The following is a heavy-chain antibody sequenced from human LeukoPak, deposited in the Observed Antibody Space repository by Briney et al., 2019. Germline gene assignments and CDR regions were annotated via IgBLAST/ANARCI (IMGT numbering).Heavy chain of an antibody. CDR3: ARHSSGYLSYFDY. V-gene: IGHV4-59*08. Sequence: PSETLSLTCTVAGGSISSYHWSWIRQPPGKGLEWIGYIYYSGSTNYNPSLKSRVTISLDKSKNQFSLKVSCVTAADTAVYYCARHSSGYLSYFDYWGQGTLVPVSS. J-gene: IGHJ4*02. D-gene: IGHD3-22*01. CDR2: IYYSGST. CDR1: GGSISSYH.